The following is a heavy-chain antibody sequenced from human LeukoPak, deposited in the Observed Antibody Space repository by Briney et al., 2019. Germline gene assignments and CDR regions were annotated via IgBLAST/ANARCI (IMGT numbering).Heavy chain of an antibody. D-gene: IGHD3-22*01. CDR1: GGSISSGNYY. Sequence: SETLSLTCSVSGGSISSGNYYWSWIRQPPGKGLEWIGEINHSGSTNYNPSLKSRVTISVDTSKNQFSLKLSSVTAADTAVYYCASNYYDSSGLPRGRHDYWGQGTLVTVSS. J-gene: IGHJ4*02. CDR3: ASNYYDSSGLPRGRHDY. CDR2: INHSGST. V-gene: IGHV4-39*07.